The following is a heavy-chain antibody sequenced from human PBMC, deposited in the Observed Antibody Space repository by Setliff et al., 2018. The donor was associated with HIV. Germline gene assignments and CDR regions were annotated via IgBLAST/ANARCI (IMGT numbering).Heavy chain of an antibody. J-gene: IGHJ3*01. CDR2: IYYNGST. CDR3: ARSYYDFWNGLPRSFDV. D-gene: IGHD3-3*01. Sequence: SETLSLTCTVSGGSISSSSYYWGWIRQPPGKGLGWIGSIYYNGSTNYKPSFKSRVSISVDTSRNQFSLNLTSLTTADTAMYYCARSYYDFWNGLPRSFDVWAKGQWSPSPQ. V-gene: IGHV4-39*07. CDR1: GGSISSSSYY.